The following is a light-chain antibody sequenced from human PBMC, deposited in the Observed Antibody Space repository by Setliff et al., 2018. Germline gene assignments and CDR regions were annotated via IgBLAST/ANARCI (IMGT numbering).Light chain of an antibody. CDR2: DVI. V-gene: IGLV2-14*03. J-gene: IGLJ1*01. CDR3: NAYTSSTTYV. Sequence: QSALTQPASVSGSPGQTIILSCTGTGSDVGGYDYISWYQLHPGKVPKLMIYDVINRPSGVSDRFSGSKSGNTASLTISGLQAEDEATYYCNAYTSSTTYVFGTGTKVTVL. CDR1: GSDVGGYDY.